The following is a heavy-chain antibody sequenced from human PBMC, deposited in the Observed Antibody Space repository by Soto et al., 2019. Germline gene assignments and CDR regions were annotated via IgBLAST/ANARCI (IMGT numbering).Heavy chain of an antibody. CDR2: MNPNSGNT. D-gene: IGHD4-17*01. V-gene: IGHV1-8*01. J-gene: IGHJ4*02. Sequence: ASVKVSCKSSGYTFSNYYINWVRQATGQGLEWMGWMNPNSGNTGYAQKFQGRVTMTRSTSISTAYMELTSLRSDDTAVYYCARAHGSGDVDYWGQGTLVTVSS. CDR3: ARAHGSGDVDY. CDR1: GYTFSNYY.